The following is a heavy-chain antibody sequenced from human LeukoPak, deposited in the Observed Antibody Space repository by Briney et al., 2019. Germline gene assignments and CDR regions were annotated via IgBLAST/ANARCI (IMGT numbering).Heavy chain of an antibody. CDR3: ARGYCTSSSCYNDY. D-gene: IGHD2-2*02. CDR2: MSFDVNNK. CDR1: GFTSSSYA. Sequence: GGSLRLSCVTSGFTSSSYAFHWVRQAPGKGLEWVATMSFDVNNKYYADSVRGRFTTSRDNSKNTLYLQMNSLGAEDTAVYSCARGYCTSSSCYNDYWGQGTLVTVSS. J-gene: IGHJ4*02. V-gene: IGHV3-30*04.